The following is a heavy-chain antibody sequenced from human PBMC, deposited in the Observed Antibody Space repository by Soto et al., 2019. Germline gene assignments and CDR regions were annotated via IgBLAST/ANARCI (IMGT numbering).Heavy chain of an antibody. CDR2: ISWNSGSI. CDR1: GFTFDDYA. V-gene: IGHV3-9*01. Sequence: EVQLVESGGGLVQPGRSLRLSCAASGFTFDDYAMHWVRQAPGKGLEWVSGISWNSGSIGYADSVKGRFTISRDNAKNSLYLQMNSLRAEDTALYYCAKFGPGIAAAGHDAFDIWGQGTMVTVSS. J-gene: IGHJ3*02. D-gene: IGHD6-13*01. CDR3: AKFGPGIAAAGHDAFDI.